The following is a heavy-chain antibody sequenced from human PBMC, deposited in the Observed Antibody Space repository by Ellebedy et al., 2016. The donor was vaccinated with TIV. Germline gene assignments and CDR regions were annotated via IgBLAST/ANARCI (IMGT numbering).Heavy chain of an antibody. CDR1: GFAFSGAFSGYC. Sequence: GESLKISCEASGFAFSGAFSGYCMNWVRQAPGKGLEWVSSIGASQNDMYYTDSVKGRFTVSSDKSKNMLYLQMNSLRVEDTAVYYCAKVNWFGESRKTGDYWGQGTLVTVSS. D-gene: IGHD3-10*01. J-gene: IGHJ4*02. CDR3: AKVNWFGESRKTGDY. V-gene: IGHV3-21*04. CDR2: IGASQNDM.